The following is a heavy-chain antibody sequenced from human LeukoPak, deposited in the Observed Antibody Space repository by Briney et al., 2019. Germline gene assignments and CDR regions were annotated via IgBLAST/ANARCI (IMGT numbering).Heavy chain of an antibody. J-gene: IGHJ4*02. V-gene: IGHV3-48*01. Sequence: PGGSLRLSCGASGYTFSDYTMNWVHQAPGKGPEWISYISSGGSVMHYADSVKGRFTISRDNVENPLYLQMNGLRVEDTAVYYCTRDLEYWGQGVLVTVSS. CDR3: TRDLEY. CDR1: GYTFSDYT. CDR2: ISSGGSVM.